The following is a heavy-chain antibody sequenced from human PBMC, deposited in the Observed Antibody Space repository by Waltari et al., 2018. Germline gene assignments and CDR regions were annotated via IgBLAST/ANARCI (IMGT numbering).Heavy chain of an antibody. CDR1: GYICSGYD. D-gene: IGHD3-10*01. CDR3: ARVYRSRGSGGYNWFDP. CDR2: INPNTGGT. V-gene: IGHV1-2*07. Sequence: QVQLVQSGAEVKQPGASVKVSCKASGYICSGYDFHWVRQAPGQGLEWMGWINPNTGGTKYAHKFQGRVTMTRDTSIRTAYMQLSSLTSADMAVYYCARVYRSRGSGGYNWFDPWGQGTLVTVSS. J-gene: IGHJ5*02.